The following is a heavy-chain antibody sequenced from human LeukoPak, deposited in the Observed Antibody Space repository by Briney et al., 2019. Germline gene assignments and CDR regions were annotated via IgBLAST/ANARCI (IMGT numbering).Heavy chain of an antibody. Sequence: GGSLRLSCAVSGLTVSGNYMSWVRQAPGKGLEWVSYISSSGSTIYYADSVKGRFTISRDNAKNSLYLQMNSLRAEDTAVYYCAELGITMIGGVWGKGTTVTISS. V-gene: IGHV3-11*04. J-gene: IGHJ6*04. CDR3: AELGITMIGGV. CDR1: GLTVSGNY. CDR2: ISSSGSTI. D-gene: IGHD3-10*02.